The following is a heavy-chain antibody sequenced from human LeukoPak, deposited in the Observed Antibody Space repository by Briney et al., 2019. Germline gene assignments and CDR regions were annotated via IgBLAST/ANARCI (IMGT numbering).Heavy chain of an antibody. CDR3: AGVGGSGLGLSA. J-gene: IGHJ4*02. CDR2: INHSGST. Sequence: SETLSLTCAVYGGSFSGYYWSWIRQPPGKGLEWIGEINHSGSTSYNPSLKSRVTISVDTSKNQFSLKLSSVTAADTAVYYCAGVGGSGLGLSAWGQGTLVTVSS. V-gene: IGHV4-34*01. CDR1: GGSFSGYY. D-gene: IGHD2-15*01.